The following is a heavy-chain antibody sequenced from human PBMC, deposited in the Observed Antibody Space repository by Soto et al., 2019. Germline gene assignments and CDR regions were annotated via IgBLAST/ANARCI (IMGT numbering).Heavy chain of an antibody. CDR3: ARVSSYCFDR. CDR2: ISSSGYTV. J-gene: IGHJ5*02. Sequence: GSLRLSCAASGFTFSGYYMSWIRQAPGRGLECISYISSSGYTVNYADSVKGRFTISRDNAKNSLYLQMNSLRAEDTAVYYCARVSSYCFDRWGQGTLVTVSS. D-gene: IGHD1-26*01. V-gene: IGHV3-11*01. CDR1: GFTFSGYY.